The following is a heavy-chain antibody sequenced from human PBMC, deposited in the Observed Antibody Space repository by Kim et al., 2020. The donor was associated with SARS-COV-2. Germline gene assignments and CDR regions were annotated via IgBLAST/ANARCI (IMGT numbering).Heavy chain of an antibody. V-gene: IGHV3-7*01. CDR1: GFTFSSYW. Sequence: GGSLRLSCAASGFTFSSYWMSWVRQAPGKGLEWVANIKQDGSEKYYVDSVKGRFTISRDNAKNSLYLQMNSLRAEDTAVYYCARDGSSFFTYNWFDPWGQGTLVTVSS. CDR2: IKQDGSEK. D-gene: IGHD2-15*01. J-gene: IGHJ5*02. CDR3: ARDGSSFFTYNWFDP.